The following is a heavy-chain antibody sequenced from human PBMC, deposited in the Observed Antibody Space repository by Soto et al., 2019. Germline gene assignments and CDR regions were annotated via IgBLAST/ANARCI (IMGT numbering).Heavy chain of an antibody. J-gene: IGHJ6*03. V-gene: IGHV4-59*01. CDR2: IYYSGST. CDR3: ARADYGDYGLPYYYYYMDV. CDR1: GGSIISYY. D-gene: IGHD4-17*01. Sequence: PSETLSLTCTVSGGSIISYYWSWILQPPWKGLEWIGYIYYSGSTNYNPSLKSRVTISVDTSKNQFSLKLSSVTAADTAVYYCARADYGDYGLPYYYYYMDVWGKRTTVTVSS.